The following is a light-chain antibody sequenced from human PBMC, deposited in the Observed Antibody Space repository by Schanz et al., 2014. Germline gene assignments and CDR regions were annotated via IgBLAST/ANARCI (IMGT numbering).Light chain of an antibody. CDR3: QQYGTSPRYT. J-gene: IGKJ2*01. Sequence: EIVMTQSPATLSVSPGERATLSCRASQSVSSSYLAWYQQKPGQAPRLLIYGASSRATGIPDRFSGSGSGTAFTLTISRLEPEDFAVYYCQQYGTSPRYTFGQGTKLEIK. CDR2: GAS. V-gene: IGKV3-20*01. CDR1: QSVSSSY.